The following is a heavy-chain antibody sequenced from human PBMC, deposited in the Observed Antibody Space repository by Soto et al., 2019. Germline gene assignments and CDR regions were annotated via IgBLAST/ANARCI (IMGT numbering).Heavy chain of an antibody. D-gene: IGHD1-26*01. V-gene: IGHV4-34*01. CDR3: ARVGIVGATDAFDI. Sequence: QVQLQQWGAGLLKPSETLSLTCAVYGGSFSGYYWSWIRQPPGKGLEWIGEINHSGSTNYNPSLQSRVTISVDTSKNQFSLKLSSVTAADTAVYYCARVGIVGATDAFDIWGQGTMVTVSS. CDR2: INHSGST. J-gene: IGHJ3*02. CDR1: GGSFSGYY.